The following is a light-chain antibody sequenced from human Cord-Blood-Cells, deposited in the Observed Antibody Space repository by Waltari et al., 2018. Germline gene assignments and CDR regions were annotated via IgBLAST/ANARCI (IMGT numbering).Light chain of an antibody. J-gene: IGLJ1*01. Sequence: SALTQPASVSGSPGQSITISCPGTSSDVGGYNYVSWYQQHPGKAPKRMIYDVSNRPSGVSNRFSGSKSGNTASLTISGLQAEDEADYYCSSYTSSSTPYVFGTGTKVTVL. CDR2: DVS. CDR3: SSYTSSSTPYV. V-gene: IGLV2-14*03. CDR1: SSDVGGYNY.